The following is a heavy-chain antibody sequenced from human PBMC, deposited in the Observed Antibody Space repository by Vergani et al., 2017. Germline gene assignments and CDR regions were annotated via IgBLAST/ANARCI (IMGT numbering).Heavy chain of an antibody. CDR1: GFTFSSYS. V-gene: IGHV3-48*01. CDR3: ARGGSWYYPDNLNWFDP. J-gene: IGHJ5*02. Sequence: EVQLVESGGGLVQPGGSLRLSCAASGFTFSSYSMNWVRQAPGKGLVWVSYISSSSSTIYYADSVKGRFTISRDNAKNSLYLQMNSLRAEDTAVYYCARGGSWYYPDNLNWFDPWGQGTLVTVSS. D-gene: IGHD6-13*01. CDR2: ISSSSSTI.